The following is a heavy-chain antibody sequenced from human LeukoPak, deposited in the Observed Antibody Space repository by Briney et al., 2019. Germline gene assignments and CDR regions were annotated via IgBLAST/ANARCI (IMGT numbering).Heavy chain of an antibody. V-gene: IGHV4-4*07. Sequence: SETLSLTCTVSGGSISNFFWSWIRQPAGKGLEWIGRIYTSGSTNYNPSLSNRVTMSIDTSKNQFSLKLSSVTAADTAMYYCARDASVSICGGDCYPLDWGQGTLVTVSS. CDR3: ARDASVSICGGDCYPLD. CDR2: IYTSGST. D-gene: IGHD2-21*02. J-gene: IGHJ4*02. CDR1: GGSISNFF.